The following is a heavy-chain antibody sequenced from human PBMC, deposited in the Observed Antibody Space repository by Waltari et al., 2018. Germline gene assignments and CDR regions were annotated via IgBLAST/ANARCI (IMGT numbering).Heavy chain of an antibody. CDR2: IIPIFVTA. J-gene: IGHJ4*02. CDR1: GGTFSSYA. V-gene: IGHV1-69*12. Sequence: QVQLVQSGAEVKKPGSSVKVSCKASGGTFSSYAISWVRQAPGQGLEWMGGIIPIFVTANDAQKFQGRVTITADESTSTAYMELSSLRAEDTAVYYCARCQLDGSVSYYTPLDYWGQGTLVTVSS. CDR3: ARCQLDGSVSYYTPLDY. D-gene: IGHD3-10*01.